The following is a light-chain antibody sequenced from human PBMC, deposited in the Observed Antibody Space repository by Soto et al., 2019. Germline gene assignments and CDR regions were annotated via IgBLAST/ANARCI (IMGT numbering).Light chain of an antibody. J-gene: IGKJ4*01. Sequence: EIVMTQSPATLSPSPGERATLSCRASQSVSSSYLAWYQQKPGQAPRLLIYSASSRATGTPDRFSGSGSGTDFTLTISRLEPEDFAVYYCQQYGSSPLTFGGGTKVDIK. CDR3: QQYGSSPLT. CDR1: QSVSSSY. V-gene: IGKV3-20*01. CDR2: SAS.